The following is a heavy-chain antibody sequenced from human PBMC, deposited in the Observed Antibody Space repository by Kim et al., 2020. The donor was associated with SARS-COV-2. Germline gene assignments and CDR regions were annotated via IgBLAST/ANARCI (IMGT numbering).Heavy chain of an antibody. CDR1: GYTFTGYY. J-gene: IGHJ6*02. CDR2: INPNSGGT. Sequence: ASVKVSCKASGYTFTGYYMHWVRQAPGQGLEWMGRINPNSGGTNYAQKFQGRVTMTRDTSISTAYMELSRLRSDDTAVYYCASCGYSYGYYYGMDVWGQGTTVTVSS. V-gene: IGHV1-2*06. D-gene: IGHD5-18*01. CDR3: ASCGYSYGYYYGMDV.